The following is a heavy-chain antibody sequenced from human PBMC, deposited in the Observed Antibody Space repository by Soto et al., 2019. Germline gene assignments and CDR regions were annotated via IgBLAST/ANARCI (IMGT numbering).Heavy chain of an antibody. V-gene: IGHV3-21*01. Sequence: KTGGSLRLSCAASGFTFSSYSMNWVRQAPGKGLEWVSSISSSSSYIYYADSVKGRFTISRDNAKNSLYLQMNSLRAEDTAVYYCARPIDYSTPFDYWGQGTLVTAPQ. CDR2: ISSSSSYI. D-gene: IGHD4-4*01. J-gene: IGHJ4*02. CDR3: ARPIDYSTPFDY. CDR1: GFTFSSYS.